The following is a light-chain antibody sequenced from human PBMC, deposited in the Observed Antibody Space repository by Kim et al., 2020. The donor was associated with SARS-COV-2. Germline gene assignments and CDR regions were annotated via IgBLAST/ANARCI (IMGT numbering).Light chain of an antibody. CDR3: QKYNSAART. J-gene: IGKJ1*01. Sequence: GDRVTITCRASQGISNYLAWYQQKPGKVPKLLIYAASTLQSGVPSRFSGSGSGTDFTLTISSLQPEDVATYYCQKYNSAARTFGQGTKVDIK. V-gene: IGKV1-27*01. CDR1: QGISNY. CDR2: AAS.